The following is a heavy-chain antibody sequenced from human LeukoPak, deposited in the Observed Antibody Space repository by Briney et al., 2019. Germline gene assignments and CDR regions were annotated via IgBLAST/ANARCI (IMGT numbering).Heavy chain of an antibody. V-gene: IGHV1-69*04. CDR1: GGTFSSYA. CDR3: ARSGYDTLFFDY. CDR2: IIPILGIA. J-gene: IGHJ4*02. Sequence: GASVKVSCKASGGTFSSYAISWVRQAPGKGLEWMGRIIPILGIASYAQKFQGRVTITADKSTSTAYMELSSLRSEDTAVYYCARSGYDTLFFDYWGQGTLVTVSS. D-gene: IGHD5-12*01.